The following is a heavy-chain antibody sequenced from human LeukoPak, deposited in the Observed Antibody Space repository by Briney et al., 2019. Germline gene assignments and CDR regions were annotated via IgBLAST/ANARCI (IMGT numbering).Heavy chain of an antibody. V-gene: IGHV1-69*13. J-gene: IGHJ4*02. Sequence: GASVKVSCKASGGTFSSYAISWVRQAPGQGLEWMGGIIPIFGTANYAQKFQGRVTITADESTSTAYMELSSLRSEDTAVYYCARVRGSISDYFDYWAQGTLVTVSS. CDR1: GGTFSSYA. CDR3: ARVRGSISDYFDY. CDR2: IIPIFGTA. D-gene: IGHD3-10*01.